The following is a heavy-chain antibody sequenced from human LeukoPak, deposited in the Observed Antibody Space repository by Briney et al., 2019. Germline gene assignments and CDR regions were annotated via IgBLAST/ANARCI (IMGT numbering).Heavy chain of an antibody. V-gene: IGHV3-15*01. Sequence: NPGGSLRLSCAASGFTFSTYEMNWVRQAPGKGLEWVGRIRSKTDGGTTDYAAPVKGRFTISRDDSKNTLYLQMNSLKTEDTAVYYCTTGTEQQWLSLDYWGQGTLVTVSS. D-gene: IGHD6-19*01. CDR3: TTGTEQQWLSLDY. J-gene: IGHJ4*02. CDR1: GFTFSTYE. CDR2: IRSKTDGGTT.